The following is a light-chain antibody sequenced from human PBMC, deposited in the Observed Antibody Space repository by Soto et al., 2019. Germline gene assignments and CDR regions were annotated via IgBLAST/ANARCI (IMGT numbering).Light chain of an antibody. CDR3: QQRSNWPLT. J-gene: IGKJ4*01. CDR2: DAS. CDR1: QSVSSY. Sequence: ETVLTQSPATLSLSPGERATLSCRASQSVSSYLAWYQQKPGQAPRLLIYDASNRATGIPARFSGSGSGTDFTLTISSLEPAAFEVYYCQQRSNWPLTFGGGTKVDIK. V-gene: IGKV3-11*01.